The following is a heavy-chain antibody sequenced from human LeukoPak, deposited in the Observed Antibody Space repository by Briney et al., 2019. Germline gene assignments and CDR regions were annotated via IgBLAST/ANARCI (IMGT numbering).Heavy chain of an antibody. D-gene: IGHD4-23*01. Sequence: SETLSLTCTVSGGSISSSSYYWGWIRQPPGKGLEWIGSIYYSGSTYYNPSLKSRVTISVDTSKNQFSLKLSSVTAADTAVYYCARGTNYGGNFDYWGQGTLVTVSS. V-gene: IGHV4-39*01. CDR2: IYYSGST. CDR1: GGSISSSSYY. J-gene: IGHJ4*02. CDR3: ARGTNYGGNFDY.